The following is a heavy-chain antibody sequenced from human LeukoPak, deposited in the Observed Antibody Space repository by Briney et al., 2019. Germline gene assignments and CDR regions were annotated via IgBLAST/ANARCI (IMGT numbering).Heavy chain of an antibody. CDR1: GGSISSYY. D-gene: IGHD5-24*01. Sequence: SETLSLTCTVSGGSISSYYWSWIRQPPGKGLEWIGYIYYSGSTNYNPSLKSRVTISVDTSKNQFSLKLSSVTAADTAVYYCAKTKEMATIIDYWGQGTLVTVSS. J-gene: IGHJ4*02. CDR3: AKTKEMATIIDY. CDR2: IYYSGST. V-gene: IGHV4-59*01.